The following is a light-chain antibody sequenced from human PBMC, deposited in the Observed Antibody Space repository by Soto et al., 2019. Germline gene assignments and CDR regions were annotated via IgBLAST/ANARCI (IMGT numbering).Light chain of an antibody. Sequence: AIRMTQSPSSLSASTGDRVTITCRASQGISSYLAWYQQKPGKAPKLPIYAASTLQSGVPSRFSGSGSGTDFTLTISCLQSEDFATYYCQQYYSYPLTFGGGTKV. J-gene: IGKJ4*01. CDR3: QQYYSYPLT. CDR1: QGISSY. CDR2: AAS. V-gene: IGKV1-8*01.